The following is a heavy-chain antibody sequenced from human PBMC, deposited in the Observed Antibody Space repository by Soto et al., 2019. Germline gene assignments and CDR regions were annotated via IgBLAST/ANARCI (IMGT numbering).Heavy chain of an antibody. Sequence: SETLSLTCTVSGASISSGDYFWSWIRQSPGKGLEWIGYIYDSGSSYYNPPLKSRVTMSVDTSKNQFSLKLRSVTAADTAVYYCAREKGYISGPKNFDYWGQGTLVTVSS. CDR2: IYDSGSS. J-gene: IGHJ4*02. V-gene: IGHV4-30-4*01. D-gene: IGHD5-12*01. CDR1: GASISSGDYF. CDR3: AREKGYISGPKNFDY.